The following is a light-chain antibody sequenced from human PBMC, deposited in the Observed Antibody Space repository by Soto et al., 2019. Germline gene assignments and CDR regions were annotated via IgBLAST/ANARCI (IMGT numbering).Light chain of an antibody. CDR2: EVT. CDR3: SSFTGTSALIL. V-gene: IGLV2-14*01. J-gene: IGLJ2*01. CDR1: SSDVGAYNY. Sequence: QSALTQPASVSGSPGQSITISCTGTSSDVGAYNYVCWYQQHPGKVPKLLIYEVTNRPLGVSSRFSGSKSGNTASLTISGLQAEDEGDYFCSSFTGTSALILFGGGTKLTVL.